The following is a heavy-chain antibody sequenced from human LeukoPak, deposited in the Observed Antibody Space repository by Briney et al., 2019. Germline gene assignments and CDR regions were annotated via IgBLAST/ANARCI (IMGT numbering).Heavy chain of an antibody. V-gene: IGHV3-74*01. J-gene: IGHJ4*02. D-gene: IGHD5-24*01. Sequence: GGSLRLSCAASGFTFSSYWMQWVRQAPGKGLVWLSRIHSDGSSTSYADSVKGRFTISRDNAKNTLYLQMNSLRAEDTAVYYCARARVGYILDYWGQGTLVTVSS. CDR3: ARARVGYILDY. CDR1: GFTFSSYW. CDR2: IHSDGSST.